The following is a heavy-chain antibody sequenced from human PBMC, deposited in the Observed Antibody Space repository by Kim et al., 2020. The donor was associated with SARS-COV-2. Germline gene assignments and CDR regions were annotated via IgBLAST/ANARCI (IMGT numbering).Heavy chain of an antibody. Sequence: SVKVSCKASGGTFSSYAISWVRQAPGQGLEWMGGIIPIFGTANYAQKFQGRVTITADESTSTAYMELSSLRSEDTAVYYCAPLWFGELSPDPSYYGMDVWGQGTTVTVSS. V-gene: IGHV1-69*13. D-gene: IGHD3-10*01. CDR1: GGTFSSYA. J-gene: IGHJ6*02. CDR3: APLWFGELSPDPSYYGMDV. CDR2: IIPIFGTA.